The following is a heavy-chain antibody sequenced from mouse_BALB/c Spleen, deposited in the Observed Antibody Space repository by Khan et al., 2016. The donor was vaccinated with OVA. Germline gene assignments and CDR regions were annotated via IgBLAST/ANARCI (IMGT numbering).Heavy chain of an antibody. CDR3: ARSCDYARFAY. Sequence: QVQLQQPGAELMKPGASVKIFCKATGYTFSSYWIEWVKQRPGHGLEWIGEILPGSGSTNYNEKFKGKATFTADTSSNTAYLQLSSLTSEDSAVYYCARSCDYARFAYWGQGTLVTVSA. J-gene: IGHJ3*01. D-gene: IGHD2-4*01. CDR2: ILPGSGST. V-gene: IGHV1-9*01. CDR1: GYTFSSYW.